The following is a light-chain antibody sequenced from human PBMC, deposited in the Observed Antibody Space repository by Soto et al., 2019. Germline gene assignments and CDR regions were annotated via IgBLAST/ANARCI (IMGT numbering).Light chain of an antibody. CDR2: TNI. V-gene: IGLV1-44*01. Sequence: QPVLTQPPSASGTPGQGVTISCSGSSSNIGTYTVNWYQQLPGTAPKLLIHTNIQRPSGVPDRFSGSKSGTSASLAISGLQSEDEADYYCAGWDDRLNGWVFGGGTKVTVL. CDR1: SSNIGTYT. J-gene: IGLJ3*02. CDR3: AGWDDRLNGWV.